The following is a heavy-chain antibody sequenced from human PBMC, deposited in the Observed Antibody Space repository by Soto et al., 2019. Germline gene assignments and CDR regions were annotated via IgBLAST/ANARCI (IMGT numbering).Heavy chain of an antibody. CDR2: ISYDGSNK. V-gene: IGHV3-30*18. CDR3: AKDYGVSLLTMRVGGY. D-gene: IGHD3-22*01. CDR1: GFTFSSYG. Sequence: QVQLVESGGGVVQPGRSPRLSCAASGFTFSSYGMHWVRQAPGKGLEWVAVISYDGSNKYYADSVKGRFTISRDNSKNTLYLQMNRLRPEETAVYYCAKDYGVSLLTMRVGGYWGQGTLVTVSS. J-gene: IGHJ4*02.